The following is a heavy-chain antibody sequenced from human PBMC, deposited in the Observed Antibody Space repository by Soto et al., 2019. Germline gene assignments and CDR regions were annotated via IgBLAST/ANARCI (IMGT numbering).Heavy chain of an antibody. CDR3: AKDQVYDLLTDYSSNYYYYGMDV. CDR2: ISGGGGST. J-gene: IGHJ6*02. CDR1: GFTFINYA. Sequence: PGGSLRLSCAASGFTFINYAMNWVRQAPGKGLEWVSGISGGGGSTYYADSVKGRFTVSRDNSKDTLYLQMNSLRAEDTAVYYCAKDQVYDLLTDYSSNYYYYGMDVWGQGTTVTVSS. D-gene: IGHD3-9*01. V-gene: IGHV3-23*01.